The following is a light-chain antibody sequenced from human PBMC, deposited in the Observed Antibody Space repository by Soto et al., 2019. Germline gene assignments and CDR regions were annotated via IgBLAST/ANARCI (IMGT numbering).Light chain of an antibody. V-gene: IGKV2-30*01. CDR3: TQGTHWPRT. CDR1: KSLVYSDGNTH. CDR2: RVS. Sequence: DVVLTQSPLSLPVNFGQPASISCRSSKSLVYSDGNTHLSWCHHRPGESPRRLIYRVSSRDSGVPDRFSGSGSGTDFTLEISRVEAEDVGIYFCTQGTHWPRTFGQGTKVEVK. J-gene: IGKJ1*01.